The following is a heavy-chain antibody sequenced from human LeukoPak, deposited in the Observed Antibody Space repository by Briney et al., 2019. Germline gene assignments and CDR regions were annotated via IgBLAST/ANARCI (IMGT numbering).Heavy chain of an antibody. CDR3: ARGMKMATAPFDY. D-gene: IGHD5-24*01. Sequence: SETLSLTCAVYGGSFSGYYWSWIRQPPGKGLEWIGEINHSGSTNYNPSLKSRVTISVDTSKNQFSLKLSSVTAADTAVYYCARGMKMATAPFDYWDQGTLVTVSS. CDR2: INHSGST. CDR1: GGSFSGYY. V-gene: IGHV4-34*01. J-gene: IGHJ4*02.